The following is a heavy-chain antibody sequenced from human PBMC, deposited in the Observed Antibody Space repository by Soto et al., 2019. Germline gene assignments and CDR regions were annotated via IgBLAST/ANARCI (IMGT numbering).Heavy chain of an antibody. CDR1: GFTFTNYA. Sequence: EVPLLESGGGLVQPGGSLRLSCAASGFTFTNYAMSWVRQAPGKGLEWVSTISGGSGSTYYADPVKGRFTISRDNSKNTVYLQMNSLRAEDTAVYFCAKDRLRRGADYWGQGTLVTVSS. D-gene: IGHD4-17*01. CDR2: ISGGSGST. CDR3: AKDRLRRGADY. J-gene: IGHJ4*02. V-gene: IGHV3-23*01.